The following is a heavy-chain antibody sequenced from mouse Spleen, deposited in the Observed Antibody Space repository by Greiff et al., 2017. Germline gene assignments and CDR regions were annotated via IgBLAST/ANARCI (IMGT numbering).Heavy chain of an antibody. Sequence: VQLQQSGPELVKPGASVKISCKASGYSFTDYNMNWVKQSNGKSLEWIGVINTDYGTTSYNQKFKGKATLTGDQSSSTAYMQLNSLTSEDSAVYYCASVYYGNYKDFDYWGQGTTVTVSS. J-gene: IGHJ2*01. CDR1: GYSFTDYN. V-gene: IGHV1-39*01. CDR2: INTDYGTT. CDR3: ASVYYGNYKDFDY. D-gene: IGHD2-1*01.